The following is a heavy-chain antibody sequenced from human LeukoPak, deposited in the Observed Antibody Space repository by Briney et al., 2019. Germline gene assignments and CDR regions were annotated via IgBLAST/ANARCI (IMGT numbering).Heavy chain of an antibody. V-gene: IGHV3-66*01. D-gene: IGHD3-3*01. CDR3: ARGFGPNGFDI. Sequence: GGSLRLSCAASGFTVSSNSMSWVRQAPGKGLEWVSVTDSGGGTDYADSVKGRFNISRDNSKDTLYLQMNSLRAEDTAVYYCARGFGPNGFDIWGQGTMVTVSA. J-gene: IGHJ3*02. CDR1: GFTVSSNS. CDR2: TDSGGGT.